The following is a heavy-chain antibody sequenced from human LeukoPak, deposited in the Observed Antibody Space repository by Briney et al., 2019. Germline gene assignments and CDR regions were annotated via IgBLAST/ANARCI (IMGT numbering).Heavy chain of an antibody. D-gene: IGHD3-22*01. Sequence: GASVKVSCKASGYTFTVYFIHWLRQAPGRGLEWIGWINPNSGDTSYAQKFQGRVTMTRDTSISTAYMELSTLRSDDTAVYYCARAYYYDSSGYSERATYYYMDVWGKGTTVTVSS. CDR2: INPNSGDT. J-gene: IGHJ6*03. CDR3: ARAYYYDSSGYSERATYYYMDV. CDR1: GYTFTVYF. V-gene: IGHV1-2*02.